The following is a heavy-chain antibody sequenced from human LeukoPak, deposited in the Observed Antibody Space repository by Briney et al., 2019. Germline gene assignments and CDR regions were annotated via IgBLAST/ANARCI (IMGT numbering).Heavy chain of an antibody. Sequence: PSQTLSLTCTVSGGSISSGDYYWSWIRQPPGKGLEWIAYMYYSGSTYYNPSLNGRVTMSADTSKNQLSLKLSSVTAADTAVYYCARPYYYDSRIDPWGQGILVTVSS. J-gene: IGHJ5*02. CDR3: ARPYYYDSRIDP. D-gene: IGHD3-22*01. CDR1: GGSISSGDYY. V-gene: IGHV4-30-4*01. CDR2: MYYSGST.